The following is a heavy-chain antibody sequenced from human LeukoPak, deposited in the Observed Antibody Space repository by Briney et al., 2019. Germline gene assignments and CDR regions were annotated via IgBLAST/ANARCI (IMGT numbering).Heavy chain of an antibody. CDR1: GYTFTGYY. Sequence: ASVTVSCKASGYTFTGYYMHWVRQAPGQGLEWMGWINPNSGGTNYVQTFQGRVTMTRDTSISTAYMEMSRLRSDDTAVYYCARWVYYYFSSGYYKSGYFDYWGQGTLVTVSS. CDR2: INPNSGGT. V-gene: IGHV1-2*02. D-gene: IGHD3-3*01. CDR3: ARWVYYYFSSGYYKSGYFDY. J-gene: IGHJ4*02.